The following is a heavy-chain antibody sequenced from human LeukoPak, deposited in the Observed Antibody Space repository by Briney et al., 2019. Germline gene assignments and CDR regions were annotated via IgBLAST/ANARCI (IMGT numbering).Heavy chain of an antibody. CDR2: ISGDGGST. CDR1: GFTFDDYA. D-gene: IGHD3-22*01. CDR3: AKPGYPLEWLLLD. V-gene: IGHV3-43*02. J-gene: IGHJ4*02. Sequence: PGGSLRLSCAASGFTFDDYAMHWVRQAPGKGLEWVSLISGDGGSTYYADSVKGRFTISRDNSKNSLYLQMNSLRTEDTALCYCAKPGYPLEWLLLDWGQGTLVTVSS.